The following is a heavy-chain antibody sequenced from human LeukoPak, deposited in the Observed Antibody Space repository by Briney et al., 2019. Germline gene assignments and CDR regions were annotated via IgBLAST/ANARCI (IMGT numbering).Heavy chain of an antibody. Sequence: ASVKVSCKASGYTFTSYDINWVRPATGQGLEWMRWMNPNSGNTGYAQKFQGRVTMTRNTSISTAYMELSSLRSEDTAVYYCAKDNGNYLGDGFDVWGQGTMVTVSS. CDR3: AKDNGNYLGDGFDV. J-gene: IGHJ3*01. D-gene: IGHD1-26*01. V-gene: IGHV1-8*01. CDR1: GYTFTSYD. CDR2: MNPNSGNT.